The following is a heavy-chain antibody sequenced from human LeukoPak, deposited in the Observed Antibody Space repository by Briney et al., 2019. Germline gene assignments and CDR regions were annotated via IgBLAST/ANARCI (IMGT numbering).Heavy chain of an antibody. V-gene: IGHV4-59*01. CDR1: GGSISSGF. J-gene: IGHJ4*02. CDR3: ARGADSSGYYSIFYFDY. D-gene: IGHD3-22*01. Sequence: SETLSLTCTVSGGSISSGFWSWIRQPPGKGLEWIGYIYYSGSTNYNPSLKSRVTISVDTSKNQFSLKLSSVTAADTAVYYCARGADSSGYYSIFYFDYWGQGTLVTVSS. CDR2: IYYSGST.